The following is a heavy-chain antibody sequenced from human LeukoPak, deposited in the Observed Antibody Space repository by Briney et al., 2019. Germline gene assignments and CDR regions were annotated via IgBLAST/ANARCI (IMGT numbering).Heavy chain of an antibody. CDR1: GDSISSTTYY. CDR2: VSYSGST. Sequence: PSETLSLTCTVSGDSISSTTYYWGWIRQSPGKGLEWIGSVSYSGSTFYNPSLTRRVTVSVDTSKNQFSLRLSSVTAADTAVYYCARAGDFWSGDYGMDVWGQGTTVTVSS. J-gene: IGHJ6*02. D-gene: IGHD3-3*01. CDR3: ARAGDFWSGDYGMDV. V-gene: IGHV4-39*01.